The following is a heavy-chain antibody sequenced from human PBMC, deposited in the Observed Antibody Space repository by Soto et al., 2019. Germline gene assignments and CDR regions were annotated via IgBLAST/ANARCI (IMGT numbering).Heavy chain of an antibody. D-gene: IGHD6-13*01. CDR3: AKDTSRVDVGTALGGMDV. CDR1: GFTFSSYA. Sequence: EVQLLESGGGLVQPGGSLRLSCAASGFTFSSYAMSWVRQAPGKGLEWVSAISGSGGSTYYADSVKGRFTISRDNSKNSLYLQMNSLRTEDTALYYCAKDTSRVDVGTALGGMDVWGQGTTVTVSS. J-gene: IGHJ6*02. V-gene: IGHV3-23*01. CDR2: ISGSGGST.